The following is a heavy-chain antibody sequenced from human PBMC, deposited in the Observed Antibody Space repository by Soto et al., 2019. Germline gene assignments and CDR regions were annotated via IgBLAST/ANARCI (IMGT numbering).Heavy chain of an antibody. D-gene: IGHD6-13*01. Sequence: PSETLSLTCAVYGGSFSCYYWSWIRQPPGKGLEWIGEINHSGSTNYNPSLKSRVTISVDTSKNQFSLKLSSVTAADTAVYYCARVHSSSWYGNWFDPWGQGTLVTVSS. CDR2: INHSGST. CDR1: GGSFSCYY. V-gene: IGHV4-34*01. J-gene: IGHJ5*02. CDR3: ARVHSSSWYGNWFDP.